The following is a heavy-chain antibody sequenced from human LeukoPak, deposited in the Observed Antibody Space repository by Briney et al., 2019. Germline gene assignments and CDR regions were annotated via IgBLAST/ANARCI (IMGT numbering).Heavy chain of an antibody. CDR1: GGSISSGDYY. V-gene: IGHV4-30-4*08. CDR3: ARVPLYCGGDCLYFDY. CDR2: IYYSGST. D-gene: IGHD2-21*01. J-gene: IGHJ4*02. Sequence: PSQTLSLTCTVSGGSISSGDYYWSWIRQPPGKGLEWIGYIYYSGSTYYNPSLKSRVTISVDTSKNQFSLKLSSMTAADTAVYYCARVPLYCGGDCLYFDYWGQGTLVTVSS.